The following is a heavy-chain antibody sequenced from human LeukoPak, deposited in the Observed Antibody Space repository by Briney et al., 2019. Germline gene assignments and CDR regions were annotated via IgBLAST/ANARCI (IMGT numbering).Heavy chain of an antibody. CDR2: INHSGST. Sequence: SETLSLTCAVYGGSLSYYYWSWLRQPPGKGLEWIGEINHSGSTKFNPSLKGRVTILVDMSRSQFSLQLNSVTAADTAVYYCARGPASGSDFAWFDPWVQGTLVTVSS. CDR1: GGSLSYYY. D-gene: IGHD3-10*01. CDR3: ARGPASGSDFAWFDP. J-gene: IGHJ5*02. V-gene: IGHV4-34*01.